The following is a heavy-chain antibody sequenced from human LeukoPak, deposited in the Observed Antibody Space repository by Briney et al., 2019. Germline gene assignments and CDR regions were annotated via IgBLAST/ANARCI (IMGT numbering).Heavy chain of an antibody. J-gene: IGHJ4*02. Sequence: PGGSLRLSCAASGFTFSSYAMSWVRQAPGKGLEWVSGISGSGGSTYYADSVKGRFTISRDNSKNTLYLQMDSLRDEDTAVYYCVRDPEALDYWGQGTLVTVSS. CDR3: VRDPEALDY. V-gene: IGHV3-23*01. CDR2: ISGSGGST. CDR1: GFTFSSYA.